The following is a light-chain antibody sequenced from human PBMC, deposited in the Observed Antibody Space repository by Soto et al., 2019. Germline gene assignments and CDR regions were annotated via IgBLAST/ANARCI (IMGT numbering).Light chain of an antibody. CDR1: SSDVGDYNS. Sequence: QSALTRPACVSGSPGQSITVSCTGASSDVGDYNSVSWYQQNPGKAPKLMVYEVSNRPSGVSDRFSGSKSGNTASLTISGLQTEDEADYYCSSYSSNTSLRYVFGTGTKVTVL. V-gene: IGLV2-14*01. CDR3: SSYSSNTSLRYV. J-gene: IGLJ1*01. CDR2: EVS.